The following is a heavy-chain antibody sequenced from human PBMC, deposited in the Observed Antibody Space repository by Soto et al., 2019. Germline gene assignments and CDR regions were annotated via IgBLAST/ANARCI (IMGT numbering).Heavy chain of an antibody. Sequence: SETLSLTCTVSGGSISSGGYYWSWIRQHPGKGLEWIGYIYYSGSTYYNPSLKSRVTISVDTSKNQFSLKLSSVTAADTAVYYCARASYYYDSSGPDFDYWGQGTLVTVSS. V-gene: IGHV4-31*03. D-gene: IGHD3-22*01. CDR2: IYYSGST. J-gene: IGHJ4*02. CDR3: ARASYYYDSSGPDFDY. CDR1: GGSISSGGYY.